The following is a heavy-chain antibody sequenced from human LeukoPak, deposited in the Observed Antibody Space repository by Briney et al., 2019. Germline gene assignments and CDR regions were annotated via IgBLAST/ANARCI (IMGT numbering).Heavy chain of an antibody. CDR2: IYHSGST. CDR1: GYSISSGYY. V-gene: IGHV4-38-2*01. Sequence: SETLSLTCAVSGYSISSGYYWGWIRQPPGKGLEWIGSIYHSGSTYYNPSLKSRVTISVDTSKNQFSLKLSSVTAADTAVYYCASADTAMAYLDYWGQGTLVTVSS. CDR3: ASADTAMAYLDY. J-gene: IGHJ4*02. D-gene: IGHD5-18*01.